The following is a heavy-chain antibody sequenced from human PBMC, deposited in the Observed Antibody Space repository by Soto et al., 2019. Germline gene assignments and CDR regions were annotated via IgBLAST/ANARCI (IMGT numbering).Heavy chain of an antibody. Sequence: QITLKESGPTLVKPTQTLTLTCTFSGFSLSTSGVGVGWIRQPPGKALEWLALIYWDDDKRYSPSLKSRLTITRDTSKNQVVLRMTNMDPVDTATYYCARRIMVAGNWPTDYWGQGTLVTVSS. V-gene: IGHV2-5*02. CDR2: IYWDDDK. CDR1: GFSLSTSGVG. CDR3: ARRIMVAGNWPTDY. D-gene: IGHD6-19*01. J-gene: IGHJ4*02.